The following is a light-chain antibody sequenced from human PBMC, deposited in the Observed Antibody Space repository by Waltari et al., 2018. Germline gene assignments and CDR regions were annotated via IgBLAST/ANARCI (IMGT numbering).Light chain of an antibody. CDR1: QSVGSN. Sequence: EIVMTQSPATLSVSPGERATLSCRASQSVGSNLAWYQQKPGQAPRLLIYGASSRAPGLPARFSGSGSGTEFTLTISNLQSEDFGIYYCQQYNNWPPWTFGQGTKVEIK. CDR3: QQYNNWPPWT. V-gene: IGKV3-15*01. CDR2: GAS. J-gene: IGKJ1*01.